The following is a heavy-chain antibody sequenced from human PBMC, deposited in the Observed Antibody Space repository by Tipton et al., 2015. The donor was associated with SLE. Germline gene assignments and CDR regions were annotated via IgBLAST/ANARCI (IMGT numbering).Heavy chain of an antibody. D-gene: IGHD6-6*01. CDR2: INHSGST. CDR1: GGSFSGYY. J-gene: IGHJ4*02. Sequence: TLSLTCAVYGGSFSGYYWSWIRQPPGKGLEWIGEINHSGSTNSNPSLKSRVTISVDTSKNQFSLKLNSVTAADTAVYYCASLSEYSSSSSYFGYWGQGTLVTVSS. CDR3: ASLSEYSSSSSYFGY. V-gene: IGHV4-34*01.